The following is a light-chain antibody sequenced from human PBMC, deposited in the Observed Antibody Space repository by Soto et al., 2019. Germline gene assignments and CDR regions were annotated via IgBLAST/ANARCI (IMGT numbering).Light chain of an antibody. V-gene: IGKV1-5*03. J-gene: IGKJ1*01. CDR3: QHYNSYSEA. Sequence: DIPMTQSPSTLSGSVGDRVTITCRASQTYSSWLAWYQQKPGKGPKLLIYKASTLKSGVPSRFSGSGSGTEFTLTISSLQPDDFATYYCQHYNSYSEAFGQGTKVELK. CDR1: QTYSSW. CDR2: KAS.